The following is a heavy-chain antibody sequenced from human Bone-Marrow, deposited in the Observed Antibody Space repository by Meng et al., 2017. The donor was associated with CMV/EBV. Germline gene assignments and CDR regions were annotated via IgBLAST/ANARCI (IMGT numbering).Heavy chain of an antibody. CDR1: GFTVSSNY. J-gene: IGHJ6*02. V-gene: IGHV3-53*01. D-gene: IGHD1-26*01. CDR3: AKDSGSYYYYGMDV. Sequence: GESLKISCAASGFTVSSNYMSWVRQAPGKGLEWVSVIYSGGSTYYADSVKGRFTISRDNSKNTLYLQRNSLRAEDTAVYYCAKDSGSYYYYGMDVWGQGTTVTVSS. CDR2: IYSGGST.